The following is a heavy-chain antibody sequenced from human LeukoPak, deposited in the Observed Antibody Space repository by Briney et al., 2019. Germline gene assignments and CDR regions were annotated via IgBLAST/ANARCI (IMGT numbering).Heavy chain of an antibody. CDR1: GLIVNNNY. D-gene: IGHD6-19*01. J-gene: IGHJ4*02. V-gene: IGHV3-66*01. CDR3: ACSGPYSNGGVMTDY. CDR2: TYRDGNT. Sequence: GGSLRLSCAASGLIVNNNYMSWVRQAPGKGLEWVSITYRDGNTNYADSVKGRFTISRDNSKNTLSLQVNSLRAEDTAVYYCACSGPYSNGGVMTDYWGQGTLVTVSS.